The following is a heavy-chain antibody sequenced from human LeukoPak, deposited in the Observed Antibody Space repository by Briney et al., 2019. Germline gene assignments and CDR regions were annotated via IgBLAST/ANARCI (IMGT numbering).Heavy chain of an antibody. V-gene: IGHV3-9*01. D-gene: IGHD3-9*01. CDR3: AKDSSYFDSVGAFDI. J-gene: IGHJ3*02. CDR2: ISWNSGSI. CDR1: GFTFSTYA. Sequence: GGSLRLSCAASGFTFSTYAITWVRQAPGKGLEWVSGISWNSGSIGYADSVKGRFTISRDNAKNSLYLQMNSLRAEDTALYYCAKDSSYFDSVGAFDIWGQGTMVTVSS.